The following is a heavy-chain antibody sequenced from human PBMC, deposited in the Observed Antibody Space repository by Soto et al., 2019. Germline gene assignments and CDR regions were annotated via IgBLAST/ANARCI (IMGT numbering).Heavy chain of an antibody. CDR3: AKDRGGGSGSYGLDV. CDR1: GFTFRTYA. V-gene: IGHV3-23*01. Sequence: EVQLLESGGGLVQPGGSLRLFCAGSGFTFRTYAVSWVRQAPGKGLEWVSAISGGGGYTYYTDSVRGRFTISRDNSKNTLALQRNSLRVEDTAIYYWAKDRGGGSGSYGLDVWGQGTTVTVSS. J-gene: IGHJ6*02. D-gene: IGHD3-10*01. CDR2: ISGGGGYT.